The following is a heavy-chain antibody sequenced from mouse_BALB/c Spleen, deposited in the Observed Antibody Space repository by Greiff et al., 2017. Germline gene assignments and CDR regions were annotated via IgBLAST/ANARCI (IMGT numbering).Heavy chain of an antibody. Sequence: QVQLQQPGAELVKPGASVKLSCKASGYTFTSYYMYRVKQRPGQGLEWIGGINPSNGGTNFNEKFKSTATLTVDKSSSTAYMQLNSLTSEDSAVYYCTGEGRGAGFAYWGQGTLVTVSA. CDR3: TGEGRGAGFAY. D-gene: IGHD2-13*01. V-gene: IGHV1-53*01. CDR2: INPSNGGT. CDR1: GYTFTSYY. J-gene: IGHJ3*01.